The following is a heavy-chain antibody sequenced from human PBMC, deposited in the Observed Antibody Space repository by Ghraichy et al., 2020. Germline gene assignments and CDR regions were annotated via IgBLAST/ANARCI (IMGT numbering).Heavy chain of an antibody. CDR3: ARIQGLLEPQQPIDY. D-gene: IGHD1-1*01. CDR2: IYYSGST. J-gene: IGHJ4*02. V-gene: IGHV4-39*01. Sequence: SETLSLTCTVSGGSISSSSYYWGWIRQPPRKGLEWIGSIYYSGSTYYNPSLKSRVTISVDTSKNQFSLKLSSVTAADTAVYYCARIQGLLEPQQPIDYWGQGTLVTVSS. CDR1: GGSISSSSYY.